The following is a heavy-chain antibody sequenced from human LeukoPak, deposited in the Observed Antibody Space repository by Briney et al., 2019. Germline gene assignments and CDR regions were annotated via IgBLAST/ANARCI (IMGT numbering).Heavy chain of an antibody. V-gene: IGHV1-24*01. CDR1: GYTFTTYG. Sequence: ASVLVSCKASGYTFTTYGISWVRQAPGKGLEWMGGFDPEDGETIYAQKFQGRVTMTEDTSTDTAYMELSSLRSEDTAVYYCATANILPDNWFDPWGQGTLSPSPQ. CDR2: FDPEDGET. CDR3: ATANILPDNWFDP. D-gene: IGHD2-21*01. J-gene: IGHJ5*02.